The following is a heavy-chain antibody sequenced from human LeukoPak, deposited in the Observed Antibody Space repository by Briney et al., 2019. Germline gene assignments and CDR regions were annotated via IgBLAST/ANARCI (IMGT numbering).Heavy chain of an antibody. J-gene: IGHJ3*02. CDR3: ARRVQLERRLGNAFDI. Sequence: ASVKVSCKASGYTFTGYYMHWVRQAPGQGLEWMERINPNSGGTNYAQKFQGRVTMTRDTSISTASMVLSRLSCDDTAVYYCARRVQLERRLGNAFDIWGQGTMVTVSS. V-gene: IGHV1-2*06. CDR2: INPNSGGT. D-gene: IGHD1-1*01. CDR1: GYTFTGYY.